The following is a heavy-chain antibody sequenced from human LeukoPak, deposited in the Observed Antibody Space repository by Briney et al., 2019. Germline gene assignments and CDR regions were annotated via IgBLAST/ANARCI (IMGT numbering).Heavy chain of an antibody. Sequence: SETLSLTCAVYGGSFSGYYWSWIRQPPGKGLEWIGEINHSGSTNYNPSLKSRVTISVDTPKNQFSLKLSSVTAADTAVYYCARWRVIAAAGIDYWGQGTLVTVSS. J-gene: IGHJ4*02. CDR3: ARWRVIAAAGIDY. CDR2: INHSGST. D-gene: IGHD6-13*01. V-gene: IGHV4-34*01. CDR1: GGSFSGYY.